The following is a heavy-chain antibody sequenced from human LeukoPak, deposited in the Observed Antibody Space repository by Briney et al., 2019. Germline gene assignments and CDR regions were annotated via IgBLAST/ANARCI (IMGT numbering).Heavy chain of an antibody. V-gene: IGHV3-30*04. CDR2: IWYDGSNK. CDR3: ARGAHYGGNSPDY. J-gene: IGHJ4*02. Sequence: GRSLRLSCAASGFNFGSYAMHWVRQAPDKGLQWVAVIWYDGSNKYYADSVKGRFTISRDNSKSTVFLRMNSLRIEDTGVYYCARGAHYGGNSPDYWGQGTLVTVSS. CDR1: GFNFGSYA. D-gene: IGHD4-23*01.